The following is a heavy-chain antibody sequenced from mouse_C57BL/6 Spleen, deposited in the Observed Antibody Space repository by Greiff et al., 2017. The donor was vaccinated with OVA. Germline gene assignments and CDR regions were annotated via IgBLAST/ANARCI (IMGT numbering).Heavy chain of an antibody. CDR1: GFTFSDYY. D-gene: IGHD1-1*01. CDR3: ARDRDGSSFPPYWYFDV. CDR2: INYDGSST. Sequence: EVMLVESEGGLVQPGSSMKLSCTASGFTFSDYYMAWVRQVPEKGLEWVANINYDGSSTYYLDSLKSRFIISRDNAKNILYLQMSSLKSEDTATYYCARDRDGSSFPPYWYFDVWGTGTTVTVSS. J-gene: IGHJ1*03. V-gene: IGHV5-16*01.